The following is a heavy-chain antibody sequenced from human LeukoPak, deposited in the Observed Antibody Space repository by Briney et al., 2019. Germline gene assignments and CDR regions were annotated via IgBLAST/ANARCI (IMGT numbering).Heavy chain of an antibody. J-gene: IGHJ5*02. CDR3: AKDRRITMVRGVQNWFDP. D-gene: IGHD3-10*01. V-gene: IGHV3-53*01. CDR2: IYSGGST. Sequence: PGGSLRLSCAASGFTVSSNYMSWVRQAPGKGLEWVSVIYSGGSTYYADSVKGRFTISRDNSKNTLYLQMNSLRAEDTAVYYCAKDRRITMVRGVQNWFDPWGQGTLVTVSS. CDR1: GFTVSSNY.